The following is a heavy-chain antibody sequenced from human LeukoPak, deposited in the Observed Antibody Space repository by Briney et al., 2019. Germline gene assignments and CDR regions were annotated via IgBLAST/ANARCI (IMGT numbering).Heavy chain of an antibody. CDR2: IKEDGSER. Sequence: GGSLRLSCAASGFTFSNFWMSWVRQAPGKGLEWVANIKEDGSERYYVDSVKGRFTISRDNAKNSLYLQMNSLRAEDTAMYYCARPIDSGSYSDAFDIWGQGTMVTVSS. V-gene: IGHV3-7*01. D-gene: IGHD1-26*01. J-gene: IGHJ3*02. CDR1: GFTFSNFW. CDR3: ARPIDSGSYSDAFDI.